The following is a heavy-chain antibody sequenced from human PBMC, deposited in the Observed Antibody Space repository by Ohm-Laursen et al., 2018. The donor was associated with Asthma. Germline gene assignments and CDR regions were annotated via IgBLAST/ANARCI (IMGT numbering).Heavy chain of an antibody. CDR3: ARGTSGPWVNYAMDV. CDR1: GFTFDDYA. Sequence: SLRLSCTASGFTFDDYAMHWVRQAPGKGLEWVSGINWNSGDTSFADSVKGRFTISRDSAENAIYLQMNNLRAEDTAVYYCARGTSGPWVNYAMDVWGQGTSVTVSS. CDR2: INWNSGDT. J-gene: IGHJ6*02. D-gene: IGHD3-22*01. V-gene: IGHV3-9*01.